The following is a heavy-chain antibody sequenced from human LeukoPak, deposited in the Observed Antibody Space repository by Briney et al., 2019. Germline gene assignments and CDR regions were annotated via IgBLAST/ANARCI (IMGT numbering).Heavy chain of an antibody. CDR3: ARPHYGGNPSVLDY. D-gene: IGHD4-23*01. CDR1: GSRFTRYL. Sequence: GGPLETSLKGPGSRFTRYLIGWGRPGPGKGLEGRGNIYPGDCHTRYSTSFQAQVTISADKSISTASRRWTSLKASEPAMYYCARPHYGGNPSVLDYWGQGTLVTVSS. J-gene: IGHJ4*02. V-gene: IGHV5-51*01. CDR2: IYPGDCHT.